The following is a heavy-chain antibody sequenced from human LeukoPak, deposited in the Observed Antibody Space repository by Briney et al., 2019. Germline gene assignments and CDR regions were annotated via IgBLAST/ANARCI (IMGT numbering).Heavy chain of an antibody. CDR3: ARRSSANWFDP. V-gene: IGHV4-39*01. Sequence: SETLSLTCTVSGGSISSSSYYWGWIRQPPGKGLEWIGSIYYSGSTYYNPSLKSRVTISVDTSKNQFSLKLSSVTAADTAVYYCARRSSANWFDPWGQGTLVTVSS. D-gene: IGHD3-22*01. J-gene: IGHJ5*02. CDR1: GGSISSSSYY. CDR2: IYYSGST.